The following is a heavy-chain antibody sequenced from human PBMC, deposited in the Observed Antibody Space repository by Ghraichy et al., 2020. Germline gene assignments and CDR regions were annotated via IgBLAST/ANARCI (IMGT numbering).Heavy chain of an antibody. CDR3: ARESTIQDYDFWSGYYGMGPRPKYYFDY. J-gene: IGHJ4*02. D-gene: IGHD3-3*01. V-gene: IGHV4-34*01. Sequence: SETLSLTCAVYGGSFSGYYWSWIRQPPGKGLEWIGEINHSGSTNYNPSLKSRVTISVDTSKNQFSLKLSSVTAADTAVYYCARESTIQDYDFWSGYYGMGPRPKYYFDYWGQGTLVTVSS. CDR1: GGSFSGYY. CDR2: INHSGST.